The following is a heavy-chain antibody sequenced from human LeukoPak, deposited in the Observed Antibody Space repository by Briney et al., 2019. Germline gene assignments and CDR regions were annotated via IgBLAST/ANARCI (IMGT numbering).Heavy chain of an antibody. D-gene: IGHD3-22*01. CDR2: IYPGDSDT. Sequence: GESLKISCKGSGYSFTSYWIGWVRQMPGKGLEWMGIIYPGDSDTRYSPSFQGQVTISADKSISTAYLQWSSLKASDTAMYYCARQRGGSSGSYAAFDIWAKGQWSPSLQ. CDR1: GYSFTSYW. CDR3: ARQRGGSSGSYAAFDI. V-gene: IGHV5-51*01. J-gene: IGHJ3*02.